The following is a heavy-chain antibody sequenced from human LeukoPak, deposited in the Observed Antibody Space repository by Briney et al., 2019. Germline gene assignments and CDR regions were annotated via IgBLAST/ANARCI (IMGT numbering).Heavy chain of an antibody. J-gene: IGHJ4*02. V-gene: IGHV4-59*08. D-gene: IGHD6-6*01. CDR2: IYYSGST. CDR3: AQYHSSSGLDS. Sequence: SETLSLTCTVSGGSFSSYYWSWIRQPPGKAPEWIGYIYYSGSTNYNPSLKSRVTMSVDTSKNQFSLKLTSVTAADTAVYYCAQYHSSSGLDSWGQGTLVTVSS. CDR1: GGSFSSYY.